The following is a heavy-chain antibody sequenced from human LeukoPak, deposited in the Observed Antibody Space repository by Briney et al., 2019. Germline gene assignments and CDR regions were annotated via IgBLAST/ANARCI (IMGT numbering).Heavy chain of an antibody. D-gene: IGHD3-3*01. CDR2: ISYDGTNK. CDR3: AKDRASRITIFGVVAPYFDY. J-gene: IGHJ4*02. CDR1: GFTFSSYG. Sequence: QPGRSLRLSCAASGFTFSSYGMHWVRQAPGKGLEWVAVISYDGTNKFYAESVKGRFTISRDNSKNTLYLQVNSLRAEDTAVYYCAKDRASRITIFGVVAPYFDYWGQGTLVTVSS. V-gene: IGHV3-30*18.